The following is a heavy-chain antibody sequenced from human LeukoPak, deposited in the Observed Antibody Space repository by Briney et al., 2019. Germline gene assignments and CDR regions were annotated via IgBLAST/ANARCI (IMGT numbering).Heavy chain of an antibody. CDR3: ARDIDYGGNSIDY. D-gene: IGHD4-23*01. CDR2: IIPIFGTA. Sequence: ASVKVSCKASGGTFSSYAISWVRQAPGQGLEWMGGIIPIFGTANYAQKFQGRVTITADESTSTAYMELSSLRSEDTAVYYCARDIDYGGNSIDYWGQGTLVTVSS. V-gene: IGHV1-69*13. J-gene: IGHJ4*02. CDR1: GGTFSSYA.